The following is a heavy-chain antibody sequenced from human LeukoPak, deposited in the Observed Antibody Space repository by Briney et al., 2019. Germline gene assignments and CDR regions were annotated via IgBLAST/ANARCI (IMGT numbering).Heavy chain of an antibody. J-gene: IGHJ4*02. CDR1: GFTFTDHW. V-gene: IGHV3-7*01. D-gene: IGHD6-13*01. Sequence: GGSLRLSCAASGFTFTDHWMSWVRQAPGKGLEWVANIKRDGSEKYYVDSVKGRFTISRDNAKNSLYLQMNSLRTEDTAVYYCARGRGSWYGVYFDYWGQGTLVTVSS. CDR2: IKRDGSEK. CDR3: ARGRGSWYGVYFDY.